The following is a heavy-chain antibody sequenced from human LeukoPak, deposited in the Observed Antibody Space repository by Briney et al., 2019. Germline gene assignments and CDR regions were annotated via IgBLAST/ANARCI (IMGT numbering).Heavy chain of an antibody. CDR3: ARLRLPYNSSWYYFDY. Sequence: PSETLSLTCTVSGGSVSSGIYYWSWIRQPPGKGLEWIGYIYYSGSTNYNPSLKSRVTISVDTSKNQFSLKLSSVTAADTAVYYCARLRLPYNSSWYYFDYWGQGTLVTVSS. J-gene: IGHJ4*02. D-gene: IGHD6-13*01. V-gene: IGHV4-61*01. CDR1: GGSVSSGIYY. CDR2: IYYSGST.